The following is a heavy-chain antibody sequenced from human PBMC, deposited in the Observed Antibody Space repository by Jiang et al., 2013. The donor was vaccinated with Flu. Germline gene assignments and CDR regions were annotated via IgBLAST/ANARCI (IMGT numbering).Heavy chain of an antibody. V-gene: IGHV4-59*01. D-gene: IGHD5-18*01. CDR2: IYYSGST. CDR3: ARDPSEYSYGYVYFDY. Sequence: GPGLVKPSETLSLTCTVSGGSISSYYWSWIRQPPGKGLEWIGYIYYSGSTNYNPSLKSRVTISVDTSKNQFSLKLSSVTAADTAVYYCARDPSEYSYGYVYFDYWGQGTLVTVSS. CDR1: GGSISSYY. J-gene: IGHJ4*02.